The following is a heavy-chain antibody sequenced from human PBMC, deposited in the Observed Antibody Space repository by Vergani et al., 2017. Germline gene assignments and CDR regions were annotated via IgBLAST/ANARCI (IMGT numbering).Heavy chain of an antibody. J-gene: IGHJ4*02. CDR2: INHSGST. CDR3: ARDRGLDGDYHFDY. CDR1: GGSFSGYY. Sequence: QVQLQQWGAGLLKPSETLSLTCAVYGGSFSGYYWSWIRQPPGKGLEWIGEINHSGSTNYNPSLKSRVTISVDTSKNQFSLKLNSVTAADTAVYYCARDRGLDGDYHFDYWGQGILVTVSS. V-gene: IGHV4-34*01. D-gene: IGHD3-10*01.